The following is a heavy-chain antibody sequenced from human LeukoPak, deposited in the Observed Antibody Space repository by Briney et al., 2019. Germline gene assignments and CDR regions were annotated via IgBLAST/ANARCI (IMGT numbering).Heavy chain of an antibody. CDR3: ARGAYSSSAWFDP. D-gene: IGHD6-6*01. Sequence: ASVKVSCKASEYTFTGYYMHWVRQAPGQGLKWMGWINPNSGGTNYAQKFQGRVTMTRDTSISTAYMELSRLRSDDTAVYYCARGAYSSSAWFDPWGQGTLVTVSS. CDR1: EYTFTGYY. V-gene: IGHV1-2*02. CDR2: INPNSGGT. J-gene: IGHJ5*02.